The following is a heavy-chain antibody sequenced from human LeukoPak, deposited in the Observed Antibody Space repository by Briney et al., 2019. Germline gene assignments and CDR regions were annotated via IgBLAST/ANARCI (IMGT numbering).Heavy chain of an antibody. D-gene: IGHD3-16*02. CDR3: ARDPIYDYVWGSYRYTGWFDP. V-gene: IGHV4-61*09. CDR1: GDSISSGSYC. J-gene: IGHJ5*02. Sequence: PSETLSLTCTVSGDSISSGSYCWSWIRQPAGKGLEWIGHMYTSGSTNYNPSLKSRVTISVDTSKNQFSLKLSSVTAADTAVYYCARDPIYDYVWGSYRYTGWFDPWGQGTLVTVSS. CDR2: MYTSGST.